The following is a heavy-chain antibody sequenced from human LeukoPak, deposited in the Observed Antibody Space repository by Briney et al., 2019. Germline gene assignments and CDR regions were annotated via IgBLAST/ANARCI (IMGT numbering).Heavy chain of an antibody. Sequence: PGGSLRLSCAASGFTFSSYARHWVRQAPGKGLERVAVISYDGSNKYYTDSVKILFTISRDNSKNTLYLQMNSLRDEHTAVYHCARHRLWPVVPAAMPHYFDYWAQGTVVNVSS. CDR3: ARHRLWPVVPAAMPHYFDY. CDR1: GFTFSSYA. V-gene: IGHV3-30*04. J-gene: IGHJ4*02. D-gene: IGHD2-2*01. CDR2: ISYDGSNK.